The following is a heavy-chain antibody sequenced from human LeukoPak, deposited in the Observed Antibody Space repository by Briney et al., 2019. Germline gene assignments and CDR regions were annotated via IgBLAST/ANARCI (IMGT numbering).Heavy chain of an antibody. CDR3: ARDPTYSSSSERYYYYMDV. CDR2: IYHSGST. Sequence: SETLSLTCTVSGGSISSYYWSWIRQPPGKGLEWIGYIYHSGSTYYNPSLKSRVTISVDRSKNQFSLKLSSVTAADTAVYYCARDPTYSSSSERYYYYMDVWGKGTTVTVSS. J-gene: IGHJ6*03. CDR1: GGSISSYY. V-gene: IGHV4-59*12. D-gene: IGHD6-6*01.